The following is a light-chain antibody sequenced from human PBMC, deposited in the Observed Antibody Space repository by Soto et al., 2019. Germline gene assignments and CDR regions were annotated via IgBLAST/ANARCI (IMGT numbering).Light chain of an antibody. J-gene: IGKJ2*01. Sequence: DIQMTQSPSSLSASVGDRVTITCRASQSIDSYLNWYQQKPGKAPKLRIYAASSLQSGVPSRFSGSGSGTDFTLTISSLQAGDFASYYCQQSYRTPPTFGQGTKLEIK. CDR3: QQSYRTPPT. CDR1: QSIDSY. V-gene: IGKV1-39*01. CDR2: AAS.